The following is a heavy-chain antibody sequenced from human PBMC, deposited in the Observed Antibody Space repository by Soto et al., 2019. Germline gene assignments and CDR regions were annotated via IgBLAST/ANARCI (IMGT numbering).Heavy chain of an antibody. CDR3: ARDYADIAVAGIPILAH. J-gene: IGHJ4*01. D-gene: IGHD6-19*01. V-gene: IGHV1-3*01. CDR2: INAGNGNT. CDR1: GFTFSKYA. Sequence: QVQLVQSGAEVKKPGASVNVSCKASGFTFSKYAMHWVRQAPGQRLEWMGWINAGNGNTRYLEKLQGRVTIIRDTSASTVYMELSSLRSEDTAVYYCARDYADIAVAGIPILAHWGQGTLVTVSS.